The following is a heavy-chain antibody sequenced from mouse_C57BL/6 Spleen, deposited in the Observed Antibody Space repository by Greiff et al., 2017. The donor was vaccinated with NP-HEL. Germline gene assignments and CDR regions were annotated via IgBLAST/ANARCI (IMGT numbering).Heavy chain of an antibody. D-gene: IGHD2-3*01. V-gene: IGHV1-18*01. J-gene: IGHJ1*03. CDR1: GYTFTDYN. CDR2: INPNNGGT. CDR3: AREVGGYYLGYFDV. Sequence: EVQLQQSGPELVKPGASVKIPCKASGYTFTDYNLDWVKQSHGKSLEWIGDINPNNGGTIYNQKFKGKATLTVDKSSSTAYMELRSLTSEDTAVYYCAREVGGYYLGYFDVWGTGTTVTVSS.